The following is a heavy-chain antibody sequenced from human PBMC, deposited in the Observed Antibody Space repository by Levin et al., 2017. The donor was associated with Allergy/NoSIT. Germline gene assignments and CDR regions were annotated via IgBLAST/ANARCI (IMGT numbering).Heavy chain of an antibody. V-gene: IGHV3-9*01. Sequence: SLKISCAASGFTFDDYAMHWVRQAPGKGLEWVSGISWNSGSIGYADSVKGRFTISRDNAKNSLYLQMNSLRAEDTALYYCASMVRGVLYGMDVWGQGTTVTVSS. CDR3: ASMVRGVLYGMDV. D-gene: IGHD3-10*01. J-gene: IGHJ6*02. CDR1: GFTFDDYA. CDR2: ISWNSGSI.